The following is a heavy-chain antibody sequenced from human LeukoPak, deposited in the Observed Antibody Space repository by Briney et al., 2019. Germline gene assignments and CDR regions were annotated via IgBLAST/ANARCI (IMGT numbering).Heavy chain of an antibody. D-gene: IGHD2-8*02. V-gene: IGHV1-18*01. CDR1: GYTFNRYG. CDR2: ISAYNGDT. J-gene: IGHJ4*02. CDR3: ARGGGVAVTVVFDY. Sequence: GASVKVSCKASGYTFNRYGFTWVRQAPGRGLEWMGWISAYNGDTNYAQKFQGRVTMTTDTSTTTAYMELRSLGSDDTAVYYCARGGGVAVTVVFDYWGQGTLVTVSS.